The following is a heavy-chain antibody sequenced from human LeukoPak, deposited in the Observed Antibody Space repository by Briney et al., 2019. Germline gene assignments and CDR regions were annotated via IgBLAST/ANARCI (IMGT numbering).Heavy chain of an antibody. Sequence: GGSLRLSCAASGFTFSTYAMSWVRQAPGKGLEWVSAISGSGDGGSGGNTYYADSVKGRFTISRDNSKNTLYLQMNSLRAEDTAVYYCAREPKSWELQLNWFDPWGQGTLVTVSS. J-gene: IGHJ5*02. CDR2: ISGSGDGGSGGNT. CDR3: AREPKSWELQLNWFDP. V-gene: IGHV3-23*01. CDR1: GFTFSTYA. D-gene: IGHD1-26*01.